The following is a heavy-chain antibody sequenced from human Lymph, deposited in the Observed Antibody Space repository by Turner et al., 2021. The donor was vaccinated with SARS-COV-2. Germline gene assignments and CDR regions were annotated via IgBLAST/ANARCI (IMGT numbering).Heavy chain of an antibody. CDR3: ARHNGGCLDY. CDR1: GFSFSSWG. J-gene: IGHJ4*02. Sequence: VQLVVSAGGVVLPPRSLRLPCAASGFSFSSWGMQGVGQAPGKGLEWVAVIWDDGCNKYEAGSVKSRFTISRNNSKNTLYLQMNSLRAEDTAVYYCARHNGGCLDYWGQGTLVTVSS. CDR2: IWDDGCNK. D-gene: IGHD2-8*01. V-gene: IGHV3-33*01.